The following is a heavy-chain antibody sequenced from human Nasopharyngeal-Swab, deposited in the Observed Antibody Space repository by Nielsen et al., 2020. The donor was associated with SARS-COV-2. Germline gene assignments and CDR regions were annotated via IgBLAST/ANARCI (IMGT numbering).Heavy chain of an antibody. J-gene: IGHJ6*02. CDR3: ARVDTAMVSYYYYGMDV. CDR2: INPSGGST. Sequence: WVRQAPGQRLEWMGIINPSGGSTSYAQKFQGRVTMTRDTSTSTVYMELSSLRSEDTAVYYCARVDTAMVSYYYYGMDVWGQGTTVTVPS. D-gene: IGHD5-18*01. V-gene: IGHV1-46*01.